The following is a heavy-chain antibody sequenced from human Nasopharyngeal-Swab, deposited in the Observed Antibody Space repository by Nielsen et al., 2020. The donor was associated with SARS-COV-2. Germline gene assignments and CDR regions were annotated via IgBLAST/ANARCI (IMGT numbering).Heavy chain of an antibody. Sequence: GASLMISCVASGYTLSSYGMHWVRQAPGKGLEWVALIWYDGSKKLYADSVKGRFTISRDESKNTLYLQMNSLSADDTAVYYCTRDQSYGSLDDWGQGTLVTVSS. D-gene: IGHD5-18*01. CDR3: TRDQSYGSLDD. V-gene: IGHV3-33*01. J-gene: IGHJ4*02. CDR2: IWYDGSKK. CDR1: GYTLSSYG.